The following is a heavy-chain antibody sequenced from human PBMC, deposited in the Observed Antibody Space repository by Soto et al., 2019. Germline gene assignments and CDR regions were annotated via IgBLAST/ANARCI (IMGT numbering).Heavy chain of an antibody. CDR1: GYTFTSYG. D-gene: IGHD1-26*01. J-gene: IGHJ5*02. V-gene: IGHV1-18*01. CDR2: ISAYNGNT. CDR3: ATVDLGVGRSWFDP. Sequence: ASVKVSCKASGYTFTSYGISWVRQAPGQGLEWMGWISAYNGNTNYAQKLQGRVTMTTDTSTSTAYMELRSLRSDDTAVYYCATVDLGVGRSWFDPWGQGTLVTVSS.